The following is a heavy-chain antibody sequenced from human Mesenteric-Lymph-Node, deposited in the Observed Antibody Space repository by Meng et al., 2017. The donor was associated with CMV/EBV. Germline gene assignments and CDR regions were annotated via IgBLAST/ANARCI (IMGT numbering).Heavy chain of an antibody. D-gene: IGHD3-10*01. CDR2: IKHSGNT. J-gene: IGHJ3*02. V-gene: IGHV4-34*01. Sequence: LTCAMDGRSLSRFDWEWIRQPPGTGLEWIGEIKHSGNTNYNPSLKSRVTISVDTSKNQFSLKLSSVIAADTAVYYCVRGGAPYAFDIWGQGTMVTVSS. CDR3: VRGGAPYAFDI. CDR1: GRSLSRFD.